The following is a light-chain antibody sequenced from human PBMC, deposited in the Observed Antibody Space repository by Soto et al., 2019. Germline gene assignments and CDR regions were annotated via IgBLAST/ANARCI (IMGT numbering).Light chain of an antibody. CDR3: QQYNSYSPAT. V-gene: IGKV1-17*01. J-gene: IGKJ1*01. CDR2: AAS. CDR1: QGIRND. Sequence: DIQMTQSPSSLSASVGDRVTITCRASQGIRNDLGWYQQKPGKAPKRLIYAASSLQSGVPSRFSGSGFGTEFTLTISSLQPDDFATYYCQQYNSYSPATFGQGTKVDIK.